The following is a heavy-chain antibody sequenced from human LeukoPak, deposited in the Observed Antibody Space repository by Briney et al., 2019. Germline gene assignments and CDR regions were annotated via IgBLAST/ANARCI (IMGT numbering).Heavy chain of an antibody. D-gene: IGHD3-3*01. J-gene: IGHJ3*02. Sequence: SGGSLRLSCVASGFTFSNYDMHWVRQAPGKGLEWVASMRNDGSQIYHADSVKGRFTISRDNPKNTLYLQMNSLRVEDTAIYYCAKDMGRRIFGVAYDAFHIWGQGTMVTVSS. CDR3: AKDMGRRIFGVAYDAFHI. CDR2: MRNDGSQI. V-gene: IGHV3-30*02. CDR1: GFTFSNYD.